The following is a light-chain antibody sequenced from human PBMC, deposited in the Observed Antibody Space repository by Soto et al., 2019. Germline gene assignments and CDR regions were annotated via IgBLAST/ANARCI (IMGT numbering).Light chain of an antibody. CDR3: QQSYSTSVS. J-gene: IGKJ2*01. V-gene: IGKV1-39*01. CDR2: AAS. CDR1: QSISSY. Sequence: DIQMTQCPSSLSASVGDRVTITCRASQSISSYLNWYQQKPGKAPKFLIYAASSLQSGVPPRFSGSGSGTDFTLTISSLQPEDFATYYCQQSYSTSVSFGQGTKLEIK.